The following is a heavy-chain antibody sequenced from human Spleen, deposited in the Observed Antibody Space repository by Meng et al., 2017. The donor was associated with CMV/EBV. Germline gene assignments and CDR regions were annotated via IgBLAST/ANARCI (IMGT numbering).Heavy chain of an antibody. CDR2: INPSGGST. V-gene: IGHV1-46*01. J-gene: IGHJ4*02. CDR1: FTSHY. CDR3: ARDSEYCSTSSCYELVTGY. D-gene: IGHD2-2*01. Sequence: FTSHYMHWVRQAPGQGLEWMGVINPSGGSTNYAQKFQGRVTVARDTSTSTVYMELSSLRSDDTAVYYCARDSEYCSTSSCYELVTGYWGQGTLVTVSS.